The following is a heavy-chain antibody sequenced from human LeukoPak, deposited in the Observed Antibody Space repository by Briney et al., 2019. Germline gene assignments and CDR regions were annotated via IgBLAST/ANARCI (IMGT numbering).Heavy chain of an antibody. CDR2: IRSSSNII. CDR1: GFTFSSYS. J-gene: IGHJ4*02. CDR3: ARSGDGYNDDY. D-gene: IGHD5-24*01. Sequence: GSLLLSCAASGFTFSSYSMNWVCQAPGKGLEWVSYIRSSSNIIYYADSVKGRFTISRDNSKNTLYLQMNSLRAEDTAVYYCARSGDGYNDDYWGQGTLVTVSS. V-gene: IGHV3-48*01.